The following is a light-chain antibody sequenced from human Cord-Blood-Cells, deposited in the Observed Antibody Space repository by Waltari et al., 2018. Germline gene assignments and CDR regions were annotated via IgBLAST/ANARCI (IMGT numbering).Light chain of an antibody. CDR3: CSYAGSSTYV. V-gene: IGLV2-23*01. CDR1: SSNIGSNT. J-gene: IGLJ1*01. Sequence: QSVLTQPPSASGTPGQRVTISCSGSSSNIGSNTVNWYQQHPGKAPKLMIYEGSQRPSGVSNRFSGSKSGNTASLTISGLQAEDEADYYCCSYAGSSTYVFGTGTKVTVL. CDR2: EGS.